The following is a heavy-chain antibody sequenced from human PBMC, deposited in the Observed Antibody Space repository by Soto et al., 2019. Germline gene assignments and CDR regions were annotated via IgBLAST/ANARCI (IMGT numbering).Heavy chain of an antibody. CDR1: GHTFITYG. J-gene: IGHJ4*02. V-gene: IGHV1-18*01. CDR3: ARDGNLWAHRYFDS. D-gene: IGHD1-1*01. Sequence: QVQLVQSGAEVRKPGASLKVSCKASGHTFITYGVSWVRQAPGQGLEWMGWINNRNGNTNYAQKFQGRVTMTTDTSATTDYMVLRSLRAADTAVYYCARDGNLWAHRYFDSWGQGTLVTVSS. CDR2: INNRNGNT.